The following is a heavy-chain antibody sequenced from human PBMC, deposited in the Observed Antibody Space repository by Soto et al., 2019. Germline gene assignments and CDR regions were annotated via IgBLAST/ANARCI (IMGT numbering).Heavy chain of an antibody. CDR1: GFTFSSYG. Sequence: QVQLVESGGGVVQPGRSLRLSCAASGFTFSSYGMHWVRQAPGKGLEWVAVISYDGSNKYYADSVKGRFTISRDNSKTPLNPQMNRLRAADTAVYYCGKDGRGGSYWGGAFDYWGQGTLVTVSS. CDR3: GKDGRGGSYWGGAFDY. CDR2: ISYDGSNK. V-gene: IGHV3-30*18. D-gene: IGHD1-26*01. J-gene: IGHJ4*02.